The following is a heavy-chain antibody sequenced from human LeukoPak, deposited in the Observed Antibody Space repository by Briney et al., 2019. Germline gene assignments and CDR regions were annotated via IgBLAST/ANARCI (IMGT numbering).Heavy chain of an antibody. Sequence: ASVKVSCKASGYTFTGYYMHWVRQAPGQGLEWMGWINPNSGGTNYAQKFQGRVTMTRDTSISTAYMELSRLRSDDTAVYYCARAPSGYSYGSKYYYYYMDVWGKGTTVTVSS. CDR2: INPNSGGT. CDR3: ARAPSGYSYGSKYYYYYMDV. V-gene: IGHV1-2*02. CDR1: GYTFTGYY. D-gene: IGHD5-18*01. J-gene: IGHJ6*03.